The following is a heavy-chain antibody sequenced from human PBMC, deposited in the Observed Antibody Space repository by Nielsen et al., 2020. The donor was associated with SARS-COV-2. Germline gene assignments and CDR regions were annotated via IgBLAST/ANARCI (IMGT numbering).Heavy chain of an antibody. V-gene: IGHV3-48*01. CDR1: GFALSAYG. CDR2: IRVSDGAT. J-gene: IGHJ6*03. Sequence: GESLKISCTASGFALSAYGMDWVRQGPGRGLEWLAHIRVSDGATQYADSVRGRFTISRDNAKNSLYLQMNSLRGEDTAVYFCAKELEVCCHYMDVWGKGTTVTVSS. CDR3: AKELEVCCHYMDV. D-gene: IGHD5/OR15-5a*01.